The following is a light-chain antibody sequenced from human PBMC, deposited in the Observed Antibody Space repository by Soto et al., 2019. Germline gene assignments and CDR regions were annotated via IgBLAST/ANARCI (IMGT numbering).Light chain of an antibody. V-gene: IGKV1-9*01. CDR2: AAS. Sequence: IQVTQSPSSLSASVGDRVTITCRASQDISSYLVWYQQKPGKAPTLLIYAASTLQSGVPSRFSGSGFGTDFTLTISSLQAEDFASYYCQQLRSYPSTFGGGTKVDIK. CDR1: QDISSY. CDR3: QQLRSYPST. J-gene: IGKJ4*01.